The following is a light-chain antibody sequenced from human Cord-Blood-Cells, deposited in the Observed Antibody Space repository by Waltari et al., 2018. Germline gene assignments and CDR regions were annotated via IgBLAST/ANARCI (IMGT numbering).Light chain of an antibody. CDR2: GAS. V-gene: IGKV3-20*01. CDR3: QEYGSSPPGT. CDR1: QSVSSSY. Sequence: EIVLTQSPGTLSLSPGERATLSCRASQSVSSSYLAWYQQKPGQAPRLLIYGASSQATGHPDRVSGSGSGTDFTLTLSRLEPEDFAVYYCQEYGSSPPGTFGGGTKVEIK. J-gene: IGKJ4*01.